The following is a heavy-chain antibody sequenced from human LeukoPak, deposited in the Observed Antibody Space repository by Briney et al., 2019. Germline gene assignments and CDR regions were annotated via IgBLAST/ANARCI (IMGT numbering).Heavy chain of an antibody. V-gene: IGHV4-34*01. Sequence: PSETLSLTCAVYGGSYSGYYWSWIRQPPGKGLEWIGEINHSGSTNYNPSLKSRVTISVDTSKNQFSLKLSSVTAADTVVYYCARGLLRYFDLSFEGFDYWGQGTLVTVSS. J-gene: IGHJ4*02. D-gene: IGHD3-9*01. CDR1: GGSYSGYY. CDR2: INHSGST. CDR3: ARGLLRYFDLSFEGFDY.